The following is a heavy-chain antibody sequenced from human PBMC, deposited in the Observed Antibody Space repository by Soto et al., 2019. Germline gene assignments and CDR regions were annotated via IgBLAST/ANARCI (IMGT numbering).Heavy chain of an antibody. V-gene: IGHV1-2*02. CDR1: GYTFTGYY. Sequence: ASVKVSCKASGYTFTGYYMHWVRQAPGQGLEWMGWINPNSGGTNYAQKFQGRVTMTRDTSISTAYMELSRPRSDDTAVYYCARSEYYYDILTGYNSPYYCYGMDVWGQGTTVTVSS. D-gene: IGHD3-9*01. CDR3: ARSEYYYDILTGYNSPYYCYGMDV. J-gene: IGHJ6*02. CDR2: INPNSGGT.